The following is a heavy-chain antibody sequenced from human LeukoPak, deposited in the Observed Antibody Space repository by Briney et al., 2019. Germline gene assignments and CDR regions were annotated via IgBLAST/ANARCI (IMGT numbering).Heavy chain of an antibody. V-gene: IGHV4-38-2*02. CDR2: IYHSGST. D-gene: IGHD2-2*01. J-gene: IGHJ6*02. CDR1: GYSISSGYY. CDR3: ARAYCSSTSCYAGHYYYGMDV. Sequence: SETLSLTCTVSGYSISSGYYWGWIRQPPGKGLEWIGSIYHSGSTNYNPSLKSRVNISVDTSKTQFSLKLSSVTAADTAVYYCARAYCSSTSCYAGHYYYGMDVWGQGTTVTVSS.